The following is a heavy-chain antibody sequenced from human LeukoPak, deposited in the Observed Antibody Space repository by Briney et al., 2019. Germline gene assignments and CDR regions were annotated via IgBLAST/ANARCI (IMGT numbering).Heavy chain of an antibody. Sequence: GGSLRLSCAASGFTFSSYWMSWVRQAPGKGLEWVANIKQDGSEKYYVDSVKGRFTISRDNAKNSLYLQMNSLRAEDTAVYYCARARRSSWYRGYYYYYYMDVWGKGTTVTVSS. CDR3: ARARRSSWYRGYYYYYYMDV. CDR2: IKQDGSEK. CDR1: GFTFSSYW. D-gene: IGHD6-13*01. J-gene: IGHJ6*03. V-gene: IGHV3-7*03.